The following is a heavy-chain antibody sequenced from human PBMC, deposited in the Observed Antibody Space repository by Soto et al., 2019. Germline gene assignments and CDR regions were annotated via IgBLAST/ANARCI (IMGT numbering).Heavy chain of an antibody. D-gene: IGHD3-3*01. CDR3: ARRPLFLEWLGSYYLDF. CDR1: GYTFTTYT. Sequence: ASVKVSCKTSGYTFTTYTISWVRQAPGQGLEWMGWINPYNGHTDYAQSLQGRVTMTRDIPTSTAYMEPRGLRSDDTAVYYCARRPLFLEWLGSYYLDFWGQGTLVTVSS. J-gene: IGHJ4*02. CDR2: INPYNGHT. V-gene: IGHV1-18*04.